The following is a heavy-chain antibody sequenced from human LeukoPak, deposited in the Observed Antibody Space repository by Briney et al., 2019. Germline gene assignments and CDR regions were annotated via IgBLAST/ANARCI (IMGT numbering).Heavy chain of an antibody. CDR2: IYYSGST. CDR1: GGSISSSSYY. Sequence: NTSETLSLTCTVSGGSISSSSYYWGWIRQPPGKGLEWIGSIYYSGSTYYNPSLKSRVTISVDTSKNQFSLKLSSVTAADTAVYYCARAGAGASYAFDIWGQGTMVTVSS. CDR3: ARAGAGASYAFDI. D-gene: IGHD1-26*01. J-gene: IGHJ3*02. V-gene: IGHV4-39*07.